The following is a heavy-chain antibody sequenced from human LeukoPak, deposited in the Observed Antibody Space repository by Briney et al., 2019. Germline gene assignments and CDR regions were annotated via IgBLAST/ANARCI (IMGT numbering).Heavy chain of an antibody. D-gene: IGHD2-15*01. V-gene: IGHV3-23*01. CDR1: GLPFSSSA. J-gene: IGHJ4*02. Sequence: TGGSLRLSCAASGLPFSSSAMTWVRQAPGKGREWVSAILGGGDSTYYADSVKGRFTISRDNSKNTLYLQLNSLRAEDTAVYYCAKVRHLVDIDFDFWGQGTLVTVSS. CDR3: AKVRHLVDIDFDF. CDR2: ILGGGDST.